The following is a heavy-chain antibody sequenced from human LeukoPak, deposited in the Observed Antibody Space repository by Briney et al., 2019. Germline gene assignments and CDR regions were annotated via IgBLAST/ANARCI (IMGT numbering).Heavy chain of an antibody. D-gene: IGHD6-13*01. CDR3: AREPPAGTNFDF. CDR2: VNLQGST. V-gene: IGHV4-4*02. CDR1: GGSITSTNY. Sequence: SETLSLTCGVSGGSITSTNYWTWVRQPPGKGLEWIGEVNLQGSTNYNPSLMGRVAISVDMSENHISLQLTSVTAADTAVYYCAREPPAGTNFDFWGQGTLVTVSS. J-gene: IGHJ4*02.